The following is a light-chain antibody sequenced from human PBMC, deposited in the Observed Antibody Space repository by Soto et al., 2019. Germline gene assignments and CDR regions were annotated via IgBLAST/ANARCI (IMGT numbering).Light chain of an antibody. V-gene: IGKV2-28*01. CDR1: QSLLQTNGPNY. CDR3: IYALRSALT. Sequence: DIVMTQFPLSLSVVPGEPASISCTSSQSLLQTNGPNYLDWYLKRPGQSPQLLIYLTCNRSGGVPDRFSGSGSGEDFAQKSSRVEDEDAGFYFYIYALRSALTFGQGTKVDIK. CDR2: LTC. J-gene: IGKJ2*01.